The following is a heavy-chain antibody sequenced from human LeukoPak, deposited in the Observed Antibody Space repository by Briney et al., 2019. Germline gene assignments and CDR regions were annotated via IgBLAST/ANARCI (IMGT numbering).Heavy chain of an antibody. CDR1: GFTFSSYS. CDR2: ISSSSSYI. Sequence: GGSLRLSCAASGFTFSSYSMNWVRQAPGKGLEWVSSISSSSSYIYYADSVKGRFTISRDNAKNSLYLQMNSLRAGDTAVYYCARAPSIAARPRGYWGQGTLVTVSS. CDR3: ARAPSIAARPRGY. D-gene: IGHD6-6*01. J-gene: IGHJ4*02. V-gene: IGHV3-21*01.